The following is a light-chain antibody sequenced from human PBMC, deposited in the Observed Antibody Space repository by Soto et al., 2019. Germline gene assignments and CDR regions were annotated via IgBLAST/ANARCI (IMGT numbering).Light chain of an antibody. Sequence: EKVMTQSPPTLSLSPGERGALSWRASQSVSSNYVAWYQQKPGQAPRLLISGASNRATGIPDRFSGGGSGTDFTLTISRLEPEDFAVYYCQQFSSYPPTFGGGTKVDIK. V-gene: IGKV3-20*01. CDR2: GAS. CDR3: QQFSSYPPT. CDR1: QSVSSNY. J-gene: IGKJ4*01.